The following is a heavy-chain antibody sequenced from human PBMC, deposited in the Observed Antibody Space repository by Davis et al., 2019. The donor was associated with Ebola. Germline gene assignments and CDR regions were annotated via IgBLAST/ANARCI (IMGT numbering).Heavy chain of an antibody. CDR2: INHSGSA. V-gene: IGHV4-31*03. J-gene: IGHJ4*02. CDR3: ARTPQYSHYGAYFDY. D-gene: IGHD4-11*01. CDR1: GGSISSGGYY. Sequence: SETLSLTCTVSGGSISSGGYYWSWIRQHPGKGLEWIGEINHSGSANYNPSLKSRVTMSVDTSKNQFSLRLSSVTAADTAMYYCARTPQYSHYGAYFDYWGQGTLITVSS.